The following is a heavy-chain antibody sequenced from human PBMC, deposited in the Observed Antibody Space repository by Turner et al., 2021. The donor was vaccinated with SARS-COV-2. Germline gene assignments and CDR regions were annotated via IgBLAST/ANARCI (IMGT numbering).Heavy chain of an antibody. CDR2: INPNSGGT. CDR1: GYTFAGNY. CDR3: ARSVSWLQSLTVDY. V-gene: IGHV1-2*02. D-gene: IGHD5-12*01. J-gene: IGHJ4*02. Sequence: HVQLVQSGAEVKKPGASVKVHCNASGYTFAGNYIHWVRQAPGQWLKWMGWINPNSGGTNYAQRFQGRVTMTGDTSISTAYMELSTLRSDDTAVYYCARSVSWLQSLTVDYWGQGTLVTVSS.